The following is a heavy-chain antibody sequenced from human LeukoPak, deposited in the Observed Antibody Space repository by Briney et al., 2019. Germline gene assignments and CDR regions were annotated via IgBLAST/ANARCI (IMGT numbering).Heavy chain of an antibody. CDR1: GHIFTNFY. J-gene: IGHJ5*02. CDR2: NNPSGGNI. V-gene: IGHV1-46*04. D-gene: IGHD4-17*01. CDR3: ARGGHLRYGDTQNWFDP. Sequence: ASVKVCCKASGHIFTNFYLHWVRQAPGQGLEWMALNNPSGGNIRYAQKLQGRVTMTRDTSTTTVYMELSSLRSEDTAVYYCARGGHLRYGDTQNWFDPWGQGTLVTVSS.